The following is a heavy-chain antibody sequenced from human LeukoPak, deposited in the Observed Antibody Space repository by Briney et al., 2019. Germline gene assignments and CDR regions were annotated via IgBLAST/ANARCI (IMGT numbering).Heavy chain of an antibody. Sequence: SQTLSLTCTVSGGSISSTDSYWSWIRQPPGKGLEWIGYISYRGSTFYNPSLKSRLTISLDTSKNQFSLKLTSMTAADTAVYYCARYPLSSAGQFDYRGQGTLVSVSS. V-gene: IGHV4-30-4*01. CDR3: ARYPLSSAGQFDY. D-gene: IGHD3-16*02. J-gene: IGHJ4*02. CDR1: GGSISSTDSY. CDR2: ISYRGST.